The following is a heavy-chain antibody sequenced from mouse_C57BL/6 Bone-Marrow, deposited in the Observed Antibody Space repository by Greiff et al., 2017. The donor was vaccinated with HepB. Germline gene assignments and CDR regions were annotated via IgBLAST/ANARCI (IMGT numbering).Heavy chain of an antibody. CDR1: GFTFSDYG. CDR2: ISNLANSI. D-gene: IGHD1-1*01. CDR3: ARRTYGCSYGYFGV. J-gene: IGHJ1*03. V-gene: IGHV5-15*01. Sequence: EVQGVESGGGLVQPGGSLKLSCAASGFTFSDYGMAWVRQAPRKGPEWVACISNLANSINYADTVTGRFTISRENAKNTLYLEMSSLRSEDTAMYYCARRTYGCSYGYFGVRGTGTTVTVAS.